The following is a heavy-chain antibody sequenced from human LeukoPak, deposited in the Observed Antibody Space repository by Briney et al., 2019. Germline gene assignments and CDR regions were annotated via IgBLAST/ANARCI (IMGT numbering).Heavy chain of an antibody. V-gene: IGHV4-61*02. CDR2: IYTSGST. CDR1: GGSISSGSYY. Sequence: SQTLSLTCTVSGGSISSGSYYWSWIRQPAGKELERIGRIYTSGSTNYNPSLKSRVTISVDTSKNQFSLKLSSVTAADTAVYYCARGGGFAAFDLWGRGTLVTVSS. J-gene: IGHJ2*01. CDR3: ARGGGFAAFDL. D-gene: IGHD2-15*01.